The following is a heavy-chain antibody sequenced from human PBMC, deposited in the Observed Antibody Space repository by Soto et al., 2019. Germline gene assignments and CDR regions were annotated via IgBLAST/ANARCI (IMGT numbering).Heavy chain of an antibody. V-gene: IGHV4-30-2*05. D-gene: IGHD6-13*01. Sequence: SETLSLTCAVSGCSISSGGYSWSWIRQPPGKGLEWIGYIYYSGSTYYNPSLKSRVTISVDTSKNQFSLKLTSVTAADTAVYYCGRTHRDLQQLVHYYYSMDVWGQGTTVTVSS. CDR2: IYYSGST. CDR1: GCSISSGGYS. J-gene: IGHJ6*02. CDR3: GRTHRDLQQLVHYYYSMDV.